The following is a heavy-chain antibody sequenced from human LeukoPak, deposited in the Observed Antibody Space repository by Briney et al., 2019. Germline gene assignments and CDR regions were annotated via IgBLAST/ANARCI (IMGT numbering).Heavy chain of an antibody. CDR2: IKPDGTEK. V-gene: IGHV3-7*01. J-gene: IGHJ4*02. CDR3: ARDKSGWEPFDF. D-gene: IGHD6-19*01. Sequence: GGSLRLSCAASGFTFNNYWMSWVRQAPGKGLEWVANIKPDGTEKFYVDSVKGRFTISRDNAKNSLFLQMNSLRAEDTAVYYCARDKSGWEPFDFWGQGTLVTVSS. CDR1: GFTFNNYW.